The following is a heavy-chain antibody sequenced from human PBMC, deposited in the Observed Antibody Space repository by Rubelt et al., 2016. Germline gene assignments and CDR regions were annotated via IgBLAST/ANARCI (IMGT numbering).Heavy chain of an antibody. D-gene: IGHD1-26*01. J-gene: IGHJ4*02. Sequence: SGGSTYYADSVKGRFTISRVNSKNTLYLQMNSLRAEDTAVYYCARDGGGSYSFDYWGQGTLVTVAS. CDR2: SGGST. V-gene: IGHV3-66*01. CDR3: ARDGGGSYSFDY.